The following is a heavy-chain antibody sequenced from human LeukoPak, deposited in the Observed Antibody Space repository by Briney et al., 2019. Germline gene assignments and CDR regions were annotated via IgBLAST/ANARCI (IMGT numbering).Heavy chain of an antibody. Sequence: GGSLRLSCAASGFTFSSYAMHWVRQAPGKGLEWVAVISYDGSNKYYADSVKGRFTISRDSSKNTLYLYMNSLRADDTAVYFCARDPNGNYVGAFDFCGHGTMVTVSS. D-gene: IGHD1-7*01. CDR2: ISYDGSNK. CDR1: GFTFSSYA. J-gene: IGHJ3*01. CDR3: ARDPNGNYVGAFDF. V-gene: IGHV3-30*07.